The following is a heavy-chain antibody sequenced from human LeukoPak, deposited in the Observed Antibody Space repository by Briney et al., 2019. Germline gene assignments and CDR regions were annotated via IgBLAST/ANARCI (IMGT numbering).Heavy chain of an antibody. D-gene: IGHD2-15*01. V-gene: IGHV1-18*04. CDR2: ISAYNGNT. Sequence: ASVKVSCKASGYTFTSYGISWVRQAPGQGLEWMGWISAYNGNTNYAQKFQGRVTITAGESTSTAYMELSSLRSEDTAVYYCARGAATPTPFDYWGQGTLVTVSS. CDR1: GYTFTSYG. J-gene: IGHJ4*02. CDR3: ARGAATPTPFDY.